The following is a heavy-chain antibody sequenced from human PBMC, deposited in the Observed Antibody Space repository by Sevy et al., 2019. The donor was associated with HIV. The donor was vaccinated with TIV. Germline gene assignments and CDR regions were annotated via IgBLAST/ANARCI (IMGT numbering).Heavy chain of an antibody. V-gene: IGHV3-30*04. CDR2: LSYDGSNN. Sequence: GGSLRLSCAASGFTFSNYAMRWVRQAPGKGLEWVGFLSYDGSNNYYADSVKGRFTISRDNSKNTLYLQMNSLRAEDTAVYYCARDLGQEQWLVRGNWFDPWGQGTLVTVSS. CDR3: ARDLGQEQWLVRGNWFDP. CDR1: GFTFSNYA. D-gene: IGHD6-19*01. J-gene: IGHJ5*02.